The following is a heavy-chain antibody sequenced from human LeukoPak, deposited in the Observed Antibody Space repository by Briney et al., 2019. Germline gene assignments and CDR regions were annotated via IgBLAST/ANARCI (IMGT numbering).Heavy chain of an antibody. J-gene: IGHJ4*02. D-gene: IGHD3-3*01. CDR3: ARGDYDFWSGYSLGY. CDR1: GYTFTGYY. V-gene: IGHV1-2*02. Sequence: ASVKVSCKASGYTFTGYYMHWVRQAPGQGLEWMGWINPNSGGTDYAQKFQGRVTMTRDTSISTAYMELSRLTSDDTAVYYCARGDYDFWSGYSLGYWGQGTLVTVSS. CDR2: INPNSGGT.